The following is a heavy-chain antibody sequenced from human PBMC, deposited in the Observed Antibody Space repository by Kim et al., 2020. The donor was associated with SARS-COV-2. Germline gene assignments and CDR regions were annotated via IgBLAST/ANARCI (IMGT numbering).Heavy chain of an antibody. J-gene: IGHJ5*02. D-gene: IGHD5-12*01. Sequence: GGSLRLSCAASGFTFSSYSMNWVRQAPGKGLEWVSYISSSSSTIYYADSVKGRFTISRDNAKNSLYLQMNSPRPEDTAVYYCARDRGDGYNFNWFDPWGQGTLVTVSS. CDR1: GFTFSSYS. CDR3: ARDRGDGYNFNWFDP. CDR2: ISSSSSTI. V-gene: IGHV3-48*04.